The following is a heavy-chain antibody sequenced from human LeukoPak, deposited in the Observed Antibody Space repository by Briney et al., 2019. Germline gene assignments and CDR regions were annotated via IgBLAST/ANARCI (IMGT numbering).Heavy chain of an antibody. J-gene: IGHJ6*02. Sequence: GGSLRLSCAASGFTLSSFGMNWVRQAPGKGLDWVSSISSSGGYIYYADSVKGRFTISRDNAKNSLYLQMNSLRAEDTAVYYCAREGAWYVSGSYSGYFYGMDVWGQGTTVTVSS. V-gene: IGHV3-21*01. CDR2: ISSSGGYI. CDR1: GFTLSSFG. D-gene: IGHD3-10*01. CDR3: AREGAWYVSGSYSGYFYGMDV.